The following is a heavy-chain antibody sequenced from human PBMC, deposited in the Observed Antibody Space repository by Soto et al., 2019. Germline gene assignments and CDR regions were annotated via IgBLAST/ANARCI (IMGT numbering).Heavy chain of an antibody. CDR2: IILIFGTA. CDR1: GGTFSTYT. Sequence: QVQLVQSGAEVKKPGSSVKVSCKSSGGTFSTYTLAWVRQAPGQGLEWVGGIILIFGTANYPQKFKGRVTITADDSTSTAYMELSSLRSEDTAVYYCARSQDSSGYWNSCFDPWGQGTLVTVSS. V-gene: IGHV1-69*01. J-gene: IGHJ5*02. CDR3: ARSQDSSGYWNSCFDP. D-gene: IGHD3-22*01.